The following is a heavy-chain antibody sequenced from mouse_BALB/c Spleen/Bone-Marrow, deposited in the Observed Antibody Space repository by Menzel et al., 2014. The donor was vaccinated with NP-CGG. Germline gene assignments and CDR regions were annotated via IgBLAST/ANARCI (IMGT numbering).Heavy chain of an antibody. V-gene: IGHV1-7*01. CDR1: GYTFTSYW. Sequence: VKLMESGAELAKPGASVKMSCKASGYTFTSYWMHWVKRRPGQGLEWIGYINPSTGYTEYNQKFKDKATLTADKSSSTAYMQLSSLTSEDSAVYYCARWGDDGTFDYWGQGTTLTVSS. CDR3: ARWGDDGTFDY. CDR2: INPSTGYT. J-gene: IGHJ2*01. D-gene: IGHD2-12*01.